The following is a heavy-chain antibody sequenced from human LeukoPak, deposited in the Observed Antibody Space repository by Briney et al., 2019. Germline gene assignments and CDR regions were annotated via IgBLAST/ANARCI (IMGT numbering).Heavy chain of an antibody. J-gene: IGHJ5*02. D-gene: IGHD2-21*02. CDR3: ARNTTEVVTAKWFDP. Sequence: SETLSLTCAVSGYSISSGDYWCWIRQPPGKGLEWLGSIYHSGSTHYNPSLKSRVTISVDTSKNQFSLKLSSVTAADTAVYYCARNTTEVVTAKWFDPWGQGTLVTVSS. CDR2: IYHSGST. CDR1: GYSISSGDY. V-gene: IGHV4-38-2*01.